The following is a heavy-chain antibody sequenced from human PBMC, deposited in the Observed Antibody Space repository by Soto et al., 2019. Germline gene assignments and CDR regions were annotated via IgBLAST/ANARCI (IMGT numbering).Heavy chain of an antibody. Sequence: SETLSLTCTVSGGSISSGGYYWSWIRQHPGKGLEWIGYIYYSGSTYYNPSLKSRVTISVDTSKNQFSLKLSSVTAADTAVYYCARNLSPGIAAAGSQNFDYWGQGTLVTVSS. J-gene: IGHJ4*02. D-gene: IGHD6-13*01. CDR1: GGSISSGGYY. V-gene: IGHV4-31*03. CDR2: IYYSGST. CDR3: ARNLSPGIAAAGSQNFDY.